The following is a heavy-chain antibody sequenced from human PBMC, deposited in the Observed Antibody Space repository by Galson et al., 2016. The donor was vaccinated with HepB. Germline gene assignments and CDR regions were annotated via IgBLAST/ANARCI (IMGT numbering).Heavy chain of an antibody. CDR2: ITSSGGTT. CDR1: GFSFSTSG. CDR3: GKHGGFDY. J-gene: IGHJ4*02. Sequence: SLRLSCAASGFSFSTSGMSWVRQTPGRGLEWVSGITSSGGTTHYADSVKGRFTISRGNSKNTLYLYMNSLRAGDTAVYYCGKHGGFDYWGQGALVTVSS. V-gene: IGHV3-23*01. D-gene: IGHD3-16*01.